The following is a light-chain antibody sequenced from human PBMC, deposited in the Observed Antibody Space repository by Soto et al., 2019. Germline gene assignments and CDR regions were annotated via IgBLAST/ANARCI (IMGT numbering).Light chain of an antibody. CDR1: QSVSYK. Sequence: EIVMTQSPATLSVSPGERATLSCRASQSVSYKLAWYQQKPGQTPRLLIYDASTRATGVPARFSGSGSGTEFTLTISSLQSEDFAVYYCQLYTTWPQTFGQGTRLDIK. J-gene: IGKJ5*01. V-gene: IGKV3-15*01. CDR3: QLYTTWPQT. CDR2: DAS.